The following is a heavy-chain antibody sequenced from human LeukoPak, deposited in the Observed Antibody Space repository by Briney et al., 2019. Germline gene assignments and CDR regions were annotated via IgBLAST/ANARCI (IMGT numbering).Heavy chain of an antibody. D-gene: IGHD6-13*01. CDR1: GYTLTGYY. V-gene: IGHV1-2*02. Sequence: ASVKVSCKASGYTLTGYYMHWVRQAPGQGLEWMGLINPNSGGTNYAQKFQGRVTMTRDTSISTAYMELSRLRSDDTAVYYCARGGYSSSWYLIDPWGQGTLVTVSS. CDR3: ARGGYSSSWYLIDP. CDR2: INPNSGGT. J-gene: IGHJ5*02.